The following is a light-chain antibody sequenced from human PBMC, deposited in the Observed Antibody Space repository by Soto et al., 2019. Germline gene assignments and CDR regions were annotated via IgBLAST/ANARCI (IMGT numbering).Light chain of an antibody. V-gene: IGLV3-21*04. CDR1: NIGSKS. J-gene: IGLJ1*01. CDR2: YDS. Sequence: SYELTQPPSVSVAPGKTARITCGGNNIGSKSVHWYQQKPGQAPLLVIYYDSDRPSGIPERFSGSNSGNTATLTIRRVEAGDEDDYYCQVWDSSSDHYVFGTGTKVTVL. CDR3: QVWDSSSDHYV.